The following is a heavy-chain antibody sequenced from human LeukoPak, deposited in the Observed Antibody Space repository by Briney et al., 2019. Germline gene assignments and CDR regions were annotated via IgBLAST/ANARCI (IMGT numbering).Heavy chain of an antibody. J-gene: IGHJ4*02. CDR2: ISYDGSNK. V-gene: IGHV3-30*03. CDR1: GFTFSSYW. Sequence: GGSLRLSCAASGFTFSSYWMSWVRQAPGKGLEWVAVISYDGSNKYYADSVKGRFTISRDNSRNTLYLQMNSLRPGDTAVYYCTTLTIASPFDFWGLGTLVTVSS. CDR3: TTLTIASPFDF. D-gene: IGHD4/OR15-4a*01.